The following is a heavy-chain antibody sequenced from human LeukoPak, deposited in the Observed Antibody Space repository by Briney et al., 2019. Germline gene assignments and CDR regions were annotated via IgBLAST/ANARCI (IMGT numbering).Heavy chain of an antibody. CDR3: ARDLGSSGDY. V-gene: IGHV4-59*01. CDR1: GGSISSYY. CDR2: IYYSGST. Sequence: SETLSLTCTVSGGSISSYYWSWIRQPPGKGLEWIGYIYYSGSTNYNPSLKSRVTISVDTSKNQFSLKLSSVTAADTAVYYCARDLGSSGDYWGQGTLVTVSS. J-gene: IGHJ4*02. D-gene: IGHD1-26*01.